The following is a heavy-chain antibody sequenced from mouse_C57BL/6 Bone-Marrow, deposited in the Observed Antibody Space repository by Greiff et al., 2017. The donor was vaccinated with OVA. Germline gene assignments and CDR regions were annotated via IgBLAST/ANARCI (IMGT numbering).Heavy chain of an antibody. V-gene: IGHV1-4*01. D-gene: IGHD1-1*01. CDR2: INPRLGYT. J-gene: IGHJ1*03. CDR3: ACGTHHYYDGSDHWYFDV. Sequence: VQLQQSGAELARPGASVKMSCKASGYTFTSYSMHWVKQRPGQGLEWIGYINPRLGYTKYNQKFKDKATLTADKSSSTAYMHLSSLTSEVSAVYFYACGTHHYYDGSDHWYFDVWGTGTTLTVSS. CDR1: GYTFTSYS.